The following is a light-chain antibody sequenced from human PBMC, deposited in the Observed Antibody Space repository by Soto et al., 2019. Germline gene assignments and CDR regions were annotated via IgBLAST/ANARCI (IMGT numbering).Light chain of an antibody. J-gene: IGKJ1*01. CDR3: QQYGTSPWT. CDR2: IAS. V-gene: IGKV3-20*01. CDR1: QSVNSDY. Sequence: EIVLTQSPGTLSLFPGERATLSCRATQSVNSDYLAWYQQKPGQAPRLLIYIASRRATGIPDRFSGSGSGTDFTLTISRLEREDVAVYYCQQYGTSPWTFGQGTKVDIK.